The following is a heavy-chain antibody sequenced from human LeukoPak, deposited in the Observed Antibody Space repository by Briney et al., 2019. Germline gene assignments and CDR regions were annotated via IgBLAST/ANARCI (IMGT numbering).Heavy chain of an antibody. CDR3: ARPRGAAAEFDY. D-gene: IGHD6-13*01. V-gene: IGHV1-8*01. CDR1: GYTFTSYD. J-gene: IGHJ4*02. Sequence: ASVKVSCTASGYTFTSYDINWVRQATGQGLEWMGWMNPNSGNTGYAQKFQGRVTMTRNTSISTAYMELSSLRSEDTAVYYCARPRGAAAEFDYWGQGTLVTVSS. CDR2: MNPNSGNT.